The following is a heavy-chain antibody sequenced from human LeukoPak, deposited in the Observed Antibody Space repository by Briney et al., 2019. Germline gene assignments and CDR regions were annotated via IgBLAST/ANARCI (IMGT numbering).Heavy chain of an antibody. CDR3: ARVEATNAFDI. CDR2: ISSNGGTT. J-gene: IGHJ3*02. CDR1: GFTFSSYA. Sequence: GSLRLSCAASGFTFSSYAMHWVRQAPGKGLEYVSAISSNGGTTYYANSVWGRFIISRDNSKNTLYLQMGRLRAEDMAVYDCARVEATNAFDIWGQRTMVTVSS. D-gene: IGHD5-24*01. V-gene: IGHV3-64*01.